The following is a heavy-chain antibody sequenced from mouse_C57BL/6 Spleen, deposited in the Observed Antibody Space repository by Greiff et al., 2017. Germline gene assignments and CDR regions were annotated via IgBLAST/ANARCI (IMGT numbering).Heavy chain of an antibody. D-gene: IGHD4-1*01. CDR1: GFTFSSYA. CDR3: ARGLGERAWFAY. V-gene: IGHV5-4*01. J-gene: IGHJ3*01. CDR2: ISDGGSYT. Sequence: DVHLVESGGGLVKPGGSLKLSCAASGFTFSSYAMSWVRQTPEKRLEWVATISDGGSYTYYPDNVKGRFTISRDNAKNNLYLQMSHLKSEDTAMYYCARGLGERAWFAYWGQGTLVTVSA.